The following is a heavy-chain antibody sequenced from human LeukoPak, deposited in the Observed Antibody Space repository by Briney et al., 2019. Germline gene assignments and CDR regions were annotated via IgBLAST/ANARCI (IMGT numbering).Heavy chain of an antibody. D-gene: IGHD6-19*01. Sequence: SETLSLTCTVSGGSISSYYWSWIRQPPGKGLEWIGGIYSGGSTYYTPSLKSRVSIAVGTSKQFSLRMNSVTAADTAVYYCARGETLGTKLSNGWYPVAYWGQGTLVTVSS. J-gene: IGHJ4*02. CDR1: GGSISSYY. CDR3: ARGETLGTKLSNGWYPVAY. V-gene: IGHV4-59*05. CDR2: IYSGGST.